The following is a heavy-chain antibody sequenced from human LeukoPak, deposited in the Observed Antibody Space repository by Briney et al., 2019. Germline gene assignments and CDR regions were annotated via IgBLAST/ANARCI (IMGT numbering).Heavy chain of an antibody. CDR2: IWYDGSNK. J-gene: IGHJ6*02. CDR3: ARDLRPVVSSISDYYYGMDV. Sequence: GGSLRLSCAASGFTFSSYGMHWVRQAPGEGLEWVAVIWYDGSNKYYADSVKGRFTISRDNSKNTLYLQMNSLRAEDTAVYYCARDLRPVVSSISDYYYGMDVWGQGTTVTVSS. D-gene: IGHD4-23*01. CDR1: GFTFSSYG. V-gene: IGHV3-33*01.